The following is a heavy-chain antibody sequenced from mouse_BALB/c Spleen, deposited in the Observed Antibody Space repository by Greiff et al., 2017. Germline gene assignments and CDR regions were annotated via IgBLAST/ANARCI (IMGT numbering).Heavy chain of an antibody. CDR3: ARDDYDEGFAY. D-gene: IGHD2-4*01. CDR1: GFSLTGYG. V-gene: IGHV2-6-7*01. Sequence: VQLQQSGPGLVAPSQSLSITCTVSGFSLTGYGVNWVRQPPGKGLEWLGMIWGDGSTDYNSALKSRLSISKDNSKSQVFLKMNSLQTDDTSRYYCARDDYDEGFAYWGQGTLVTVSA. J-gene: IGHJ3*01. CDR2: IWGDGST.